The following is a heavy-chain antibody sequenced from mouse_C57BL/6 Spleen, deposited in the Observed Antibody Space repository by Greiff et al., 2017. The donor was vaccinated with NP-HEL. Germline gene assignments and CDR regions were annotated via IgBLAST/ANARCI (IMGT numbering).Heavy chain of an antibody. Sequence: VQLQQPGTELVKPGASVKLSCKASGYTFTSYWMHWVKQRPGQGLEWIGNINPSNGGTNYNEKFKSKATLTVDKSSSTAYMQLSSLTSEDSAVYYCAGRPICDDYDGDYYAMDYWGQGTSVTVSA. V-gene: IGHV1-53*01. CDR2: INPSNGGT. CDR1: GYTFTSYW. J-gene: IGHJ4*01. D-gene: IGHD2-4*01. CDR3: AGRPICDDYDGDYYAMDY.